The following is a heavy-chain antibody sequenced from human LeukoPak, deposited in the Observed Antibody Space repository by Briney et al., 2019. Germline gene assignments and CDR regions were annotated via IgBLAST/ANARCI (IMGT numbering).Heavy chain of an antibody. V-gene: IGHV3-7*05. CDR3: AKDSSGYYRPFDY. CDR1: GFTFSSYW. D-gene: IGHD3-22*01. J-gene: IGHJ4*02. Sequence: PGGSLRLSCAASGFTFSSYWMSWVRQAPGKGLEWVANIKEDGSEKYYVDSVKGRFTVFRDNAKKSLYLQMNSLGDEDTAVYYCAKDSSGYYRPFDYWGQGTLVTVSS. CDR2: IKEDGSEK.